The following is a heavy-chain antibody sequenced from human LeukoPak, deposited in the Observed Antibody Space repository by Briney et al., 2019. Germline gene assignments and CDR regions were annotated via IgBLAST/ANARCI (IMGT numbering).Heavy chain of an antibody. D-gene: IGHD6-19*01. CDR2: IHYTGTI. J-gene: IGHJ4*02. Sequence: SDTLSLTCTVSDGSISGYYWTWIRQPPGKGLEWIAYIHYTGTIKYNPSVQSRVTISVDTSKNQFSLRPSSVTAADTAVYYCARLADHGWPDYWGQGTLVTVSS. V-gene: IGHV4-59*08. CDR3: ARLADHGWPDY. CDR1: DGSISGYY.